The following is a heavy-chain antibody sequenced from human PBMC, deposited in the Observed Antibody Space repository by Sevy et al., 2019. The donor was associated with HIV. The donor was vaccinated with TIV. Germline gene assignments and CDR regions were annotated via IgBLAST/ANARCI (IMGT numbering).Heavy chain of an antibody. Sequence: ASVKASCKASGYTFIRYAIHWVRQAPGQSLEWMGWINAGDGNTKFSQKFQGRLTITSDTSATTSHMELSSLRSEDTAVYYCARSTTVATIEATSGCDSWGQGTLVTVSS. CDR2: INAGDGNT. CDR1: GYTFIRYA. J-gene: IGHJ4*02. D-gene: IGHD5-12*01. CDR3: ARSTTVATIEATSGCDS. V-gene: IGHV1-3*01.